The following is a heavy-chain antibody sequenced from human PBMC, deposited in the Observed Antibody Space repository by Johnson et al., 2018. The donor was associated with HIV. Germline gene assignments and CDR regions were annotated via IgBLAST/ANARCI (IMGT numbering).Heavy chain of an antibody. CDR1: GFSFSSYA. V-gene: IGHV3-NL1*01. CDR2: INWNGGST. J-gene: IGHJ3*02. CDR3: ARAGARAFDI. Sequence: VQLVESGGGVVQPGRSLRLSCAASGFSFSSYAMHWVRQAPGKGLDWVSGINWNGGSTYYADSVKGRFTISRDNSKNTLYLQMNSLRAEDTAVYYCARAGARAFDIWGQGTRVTVSS. D-gene: IGHD1-26*01.